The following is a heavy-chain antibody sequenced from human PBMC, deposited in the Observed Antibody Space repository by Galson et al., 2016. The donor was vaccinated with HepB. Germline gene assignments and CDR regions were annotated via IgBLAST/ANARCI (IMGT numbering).Heavy chain of an antibody. V-gene: IGHV3-48*02. Sequence: SLRLSCAASGFTFSNYNMDWVRRAPGRGLEWLSYISSGSTTILYADSVKGRFTISRDDAKNSLYLQMNSLRDEDTAVYYCVRASPTYYYDLWGQGTLVAVSS. CDR3: VRASPTYYYDL. J-gene: IGHJ4*02. CDR2: ISSGSTTI. D-gene: IGHD3-22*01. CDR1: GFTFSNYN.